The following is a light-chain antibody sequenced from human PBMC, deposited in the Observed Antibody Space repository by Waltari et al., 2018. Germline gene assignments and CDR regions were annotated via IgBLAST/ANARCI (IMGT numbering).Light chain of an antibody. J-gene: IGKJ4*01. CDR3: QQYNSYSLLS. Sequence: DLQMTQSPSTMSASVGDRVIFSCRASQSISKWLAWYQQKPGKAPKLLIYKASTLESGVPSRFSGSGSGTEFTLTISSLQPEDFATYYCQQYNSYSLLSFGGGTKVEIK. CDR1: QSISKW. CDR2: KAS. V-gene: IGKV1-5*03.